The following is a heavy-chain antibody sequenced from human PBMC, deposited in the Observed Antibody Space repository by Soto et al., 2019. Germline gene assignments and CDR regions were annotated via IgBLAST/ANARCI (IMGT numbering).Heavy chain of an antibody. V-gene: IGHV5-51*01. CDR2: IYPADSET. D-gene: IGHD3-22*01. CDR3: ARRLWLSGYYDY. CDR1: GYSFFSHW. J-gene: IGHJ4*02. Sequence: ESLKISCKGSGYSFFSHWIGWVRQMPGKGLEWVGIIYPADSETRYSPSFQGQVTTSVDKSINTACLQWSSLKASDTAMYYCARRLWLSGYYDYWGQGTLVTVSS.